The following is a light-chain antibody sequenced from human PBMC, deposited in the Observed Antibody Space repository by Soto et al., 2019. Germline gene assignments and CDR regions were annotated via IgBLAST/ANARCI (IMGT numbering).Light chain of an antibody. J-gene: IGKJ1*01. V-gene: IGKV3-15*01. CDR2: GAS. Sequence: EIVMTQSPATLSVSPGERATLSCRAGQSVSSNLAWYQQKPGQAPRLLIYGASTRATGIPARFSGSGSGTEVHLTISSLQSEDFAVYYCQQYNNWPRTFGQGTKVEIK. CDR1: QSVSSN. CDR3: QQYNNWPRT.